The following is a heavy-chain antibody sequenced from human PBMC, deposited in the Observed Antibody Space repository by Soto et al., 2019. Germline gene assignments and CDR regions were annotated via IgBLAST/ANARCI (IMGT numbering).Heavy chain of an antibody. J-gene: IGHJ6*03. V-gene: IGHV5-51*01. CDR2: IYPGDSDT. CDR3: ARRGQGSESYYYYMDV. CDR1: GYSFTSYW. Sequence: GESLKISCKGSGYSFTSYWIGWVRQMPGKGLEWMGIIYPGDSDTRYSPSFQGQVTISADKSISTAYLQWSSLKASDTAMYYCARRGQGSESYYYYMDVWGKGTTVTVSS. D-gene: IGHD3-10*01.